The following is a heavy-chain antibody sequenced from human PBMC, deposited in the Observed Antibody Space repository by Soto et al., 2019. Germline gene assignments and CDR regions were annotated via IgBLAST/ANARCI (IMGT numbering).Heavy chain of an antibody. D-gene: IGHD6-25*01. V-gene: IGHV4-59*01. J-gene: IGHJ4*02. Sequence: ASETLSLTCIVSGGSISSYYWSWIRQPPGKGLEWIGYIYYSGTTNYSPSLKSRVTISVDTSKNQFSLKLSSVTAADTAVYYCAGRGPPNYFDYWGQGTLVTVSS. CDR2: IYYSGTT. CDR3: AGRGPPNYFDY. CDR1: GGSISSYY.